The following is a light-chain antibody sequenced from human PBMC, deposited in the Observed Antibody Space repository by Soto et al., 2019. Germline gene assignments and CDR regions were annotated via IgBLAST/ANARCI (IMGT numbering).Light chain of an antibody. Sequence: DIQMTQSPSSLSASVGDRVTITCRASQGISSYLAWYQQKPGKAPKLLIYKASSLESGVPSRFSGSGSGTEFTLTISSLQPDDFATYYCQQYNSYSPLTFGGGTKVDIK. CDR3: QQYNSYSPLT. J-gene: IGKJ4*01. CDR2: KAS. CDR1: QGISSY. V-gene: IGKV1-5*03.